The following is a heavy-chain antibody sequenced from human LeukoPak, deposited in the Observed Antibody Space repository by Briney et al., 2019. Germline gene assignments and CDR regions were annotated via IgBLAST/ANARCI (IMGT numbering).Heavy chain of an antibody. J-gene: IGHJ5*02. D-gene: IGHD3-22*01. CDR3: ARRKDSSRWNRRDNWFDP. CDR1: GDSIRNYY. CDR2: IDYSGRT. Sequence: SETLSLTCTVSGDSIRNYYWNWIRQPPGKGLEWIGYIDYSGRTLYNPSLESRVTISRDTSKTQFSLKLSSVTAADTAVYYCARRKDSSRWNRRDNWFDPWGQGTLVTVSS. V-gene: IGHV4-59*08.